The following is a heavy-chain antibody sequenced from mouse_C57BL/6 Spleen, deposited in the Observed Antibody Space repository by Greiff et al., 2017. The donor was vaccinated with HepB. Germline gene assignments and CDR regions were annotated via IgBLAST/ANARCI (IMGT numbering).Heavy chain of an antibody. J-gene: IGHJ4*01. CDR2: ISSGSSTI. V-gene: IGHV5-17*01. CDR3: ARPVYDGYYGSAMDY. D-gene: IGHD2-3*01. Sequence: EVMLVESGGGLVKPGGSLKLSCAASGFTFSDYGMHWVRQAPEKGLEWVAYISSGSSTIYYADTVKGRFTISRDNAKNTLFLQMTSLRSEDTAMYYCARPVYDGYYGSAMDYWGQGISVTVSS. CDR1: GFTFSDYG.